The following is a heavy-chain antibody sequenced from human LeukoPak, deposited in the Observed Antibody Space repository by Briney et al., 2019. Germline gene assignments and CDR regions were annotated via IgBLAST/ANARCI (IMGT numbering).Heavy chain of an antibody. CDR3: ARVEGSAAGPGDAFDI. D-gene: IGHD6-13*01. J-gene: IGHJ3*02. CDR1: GFTSSSYS. Sequence: GGSLRLSCAASGFTSSSYSMNWVRQAPGKGLEWVSSISSSSSYIYYADSVKGRFTISRDNAKNSLYLQMNSLRAEDTAVYYCARVEGSAAGPGDAFDIWGQGTMVTVSS. CDR2: ISSSSSYI. V-gene: IGHV3-21*01.